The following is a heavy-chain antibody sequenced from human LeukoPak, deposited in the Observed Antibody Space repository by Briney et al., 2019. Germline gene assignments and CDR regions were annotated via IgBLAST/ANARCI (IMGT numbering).Heavy chain of an antibody. CDR3: ARDEGPITLIVSAY. Sequence: ASVKASCKASGYTFTSYGISWGRQAPGQGLEWMGWISAYNGNTNYAQKLQGRVTMTTDPSTTTAYMELRSLRSDATAVYYGARDEGPITLIVSAYWGQGTLVTVSS. CDR2: ISAYNGNT. V-gene: IGHV1-18*01. D-gene: IGHD3-22*01. J-gene: IGHJ4*02. CDR1: GYTFTSYG.